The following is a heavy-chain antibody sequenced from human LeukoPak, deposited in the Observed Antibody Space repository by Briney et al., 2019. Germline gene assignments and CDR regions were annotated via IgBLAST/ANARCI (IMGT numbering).Heavy chain of an antibody. J-gene: IGHJ4*02. D-gene: IGHD5-12*01. CDR1: GFTFSSYE. Sequence: PGGSLRLSCAASGFTFSSYEMNWVRQAPGKGLEWVSAISGSGGSTYYADSVKGRFTISRDNSKNTLYLQMNSLRAEDTAVYYCAKGGIIYDSGYDDYWGQGTLVTVSS. V-gene: IGHV3-23*01. CDR3: AKGGIIYDSGYDDY. CDR2: ISGSGGST.